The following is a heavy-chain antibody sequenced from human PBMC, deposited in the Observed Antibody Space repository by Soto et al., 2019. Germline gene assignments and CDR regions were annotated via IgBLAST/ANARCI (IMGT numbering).Heavy chain of an antibody. CDR3: ARASYCGGDCYYFPFDY. D-gene: IGHD2-21*02. V-gene: IGHV1-69*02. CDR2: IIPILGIA. J-gene: IGHJ4*02. Sequence: QVQLVQSGAEVKKPGSSVKVSCKASGGTFSSYTISWVRQAPGQGLEWMGRIIPILGIANYAQKFQGRVTITAYKSTSPAYMELSSLGSEDPAVYYCARASYCGGDCYYFPFDYWGQGTLVTVSS. CDR1: GGTFSSYT.